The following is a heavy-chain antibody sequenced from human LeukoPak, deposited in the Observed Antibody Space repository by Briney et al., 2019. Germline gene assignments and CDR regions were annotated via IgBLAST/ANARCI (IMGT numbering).Heavy chain of an antibody. CDR1: GGTFSSYA. V-gene: IGHV1-69*05. CDR3: ASALGDYGDYFDY. D-gene: IGHD4-17*01. J-gene: IGHJ4*02. Sequence: GSSVKVYCKASGGTFSSYAISWVRQAPGQGLEWMGGIIPIFGTANYAQKFQGRVTITTDESTSTAYMELSSLRSEDTAVYYCASALGDYGDYFDYWGQGTLVTVSS. CDR2: IIPIFGTA.